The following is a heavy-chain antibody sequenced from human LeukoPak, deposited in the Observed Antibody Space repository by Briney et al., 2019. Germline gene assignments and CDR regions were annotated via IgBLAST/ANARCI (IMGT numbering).Heavy chain of an antibody. CDR3: AKEVGATERGRCFFGS. CDR1: GFTFSSYG. J-gene: IGHJ4*02. CDR2: ISYDGRNK. D-gene: IGHD1-26*01. Sequence: PGGSLRLSCAASGFTFSSYGMHWVRQAPGKGLEWVAVISYDGRNKFYADSVKGRFTISRDNSKNTLYLQMNSLRAEDTALYYCAKEVGATERGRCFFGSWGQRTLVTVSS. V-gene: IGHV3-30*18.